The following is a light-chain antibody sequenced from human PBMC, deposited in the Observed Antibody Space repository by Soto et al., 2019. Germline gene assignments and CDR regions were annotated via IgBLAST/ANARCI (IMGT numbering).Light chain of an antibody. Sequence: EILLTQSPGTLSLSPGERATLSCRASQSVPRSYLAWYQQKPGQAPRLLIYGTSSRATGIPDRLNGSGSGTDFTLTIRRLEPEDFAVFYCQQYGSSITFGQGTRLEIK. J-gene: IGKJ5*01. V-gene: IGKV3-20*01. CDR2: GTS. CDR3: QQYGSSIT. CDR1: QSVPRSY.